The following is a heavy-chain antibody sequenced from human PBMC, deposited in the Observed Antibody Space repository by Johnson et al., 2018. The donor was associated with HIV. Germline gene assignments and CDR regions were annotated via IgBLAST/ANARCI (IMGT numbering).Heavy chain of an antibody. Sequence: VQLVESGGGLVQPGGSLRLSCAASEFTFSAHDMHWVRQTAGKGLEWVSSIGTAGDTYYSGSVKGRFTISRENAKNSLYLQMNSLRAGDTAVYYCARENWGAFDLWGQGTMVTVSS. D-gene: IGHD7-27*01. V-gene: IGHV3-13*01. CDR1: EFTFSAHD. CDR2: IGTAGDT. CDR3: ARENWGAFDL. J-gene: IGHJ3*01.